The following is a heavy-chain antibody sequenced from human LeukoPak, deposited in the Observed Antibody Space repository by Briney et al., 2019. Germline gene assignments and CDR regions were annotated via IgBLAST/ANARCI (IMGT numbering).Heavy chain of an antibody. CDR1: GFTFSSYS. D-gene: IGHD2-15*01. V-gene: IGHV4-59*12. CDR3: ARGYCSGGSCYSYYYYNYMDV. Sequence: KPGGSLRLSCAASGFTFSSYSMNWIRQPPGKGLEWIGSIHYSGSTNYNPPLKSRVTISVDTSKNQFSLKLSSVTAADTAVYYCARGYCSGGSCYSYYYYNYMDVWGEGTTVTVSS. CDR2: IHYSGST. J-gene: IGHJ6*03.